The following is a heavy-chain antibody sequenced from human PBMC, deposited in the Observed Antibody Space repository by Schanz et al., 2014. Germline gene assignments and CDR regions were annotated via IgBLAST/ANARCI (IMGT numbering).Heavy chain of an antibody. CDR1: GFTFSNYG. D-gene: IGHD4-17*01. CDR2: ISYDGSDK. J-gene: IGHJ3*02. CDR3: AKDPHKDYGGKPQTLDM. Sequence: VQVVESGGGVVRPGRSLRLSCAASGFTFSNYGMHWVRQAPGKGLEWVAVISYDGSDKFYADSVKGRFTISRDNSNNTLSLQMNSLRNEDTALYYCAKDPHKDYGGKPQTLDMWGQGTMVTVSS. V-gene: IGHV3-30*18.